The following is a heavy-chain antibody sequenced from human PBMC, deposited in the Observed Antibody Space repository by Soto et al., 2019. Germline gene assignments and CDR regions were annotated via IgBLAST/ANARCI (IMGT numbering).Heavy chain of an antibody. Sequence: XESLQLSCAASGFTFSSYSMNWVRQAPGKGLEWVSYISSSSSTIYYADSVKGRFTISRDNAKNSLYLQMNSLRDEDTAVYYCARDLAARAAYYYYGMDVWGQGTTVTVSS. D-gene: IGHD6-6*01. V-gene: IGHV3-48*02. CDR1: GFTFSSYS. CDR3: ARDLAARAAYYYYGMDV. CDR2: ISSSSSTI. J-gene: IGHJ6*02.